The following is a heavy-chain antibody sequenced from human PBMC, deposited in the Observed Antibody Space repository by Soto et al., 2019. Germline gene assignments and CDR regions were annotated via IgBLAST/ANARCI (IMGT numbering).Heavy chain of an antibody. CDR1: GFIFSDYA. CDR3: AKEKKEAATEY. V-gene: IGHV3-33*06. CDR2: IWFDGSHD. Sequence: QVQLVESGGGVVQPGRSLRLSCAASGFIFSDYAMHWVRQAPGKGLEWVAVIWFDGSHDSYADSVKGRFTISRDNSKNTVYLQMNSLRVEDTAVYFCAKEKKEAATEYWGQGTLVTVSS. D-gene: IGHD6-25*01. J-gene: IGHJ4*02.